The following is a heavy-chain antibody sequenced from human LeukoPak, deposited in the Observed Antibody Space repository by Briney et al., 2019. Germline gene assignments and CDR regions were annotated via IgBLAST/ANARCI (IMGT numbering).Heavy chain of an antibody. J-gene: IGHJ3*02. CDR3: ARRGSGMDAFDI. CDR1: GGSISSSSYY. V-gene: IGHV4-39*01. CDR2: IYYSGST. Sequence: PSETLSLTCTVSGGSISSSSYYWGWIRQPPGKGLEWIGSIYYSGSTYYNPSLKSRVTISVDTSKNQFSLKLSSVTAADTAVYYCARRGSGMDAFDIWGQGTTVTVSS. D-gene: IGHD3-16*01.